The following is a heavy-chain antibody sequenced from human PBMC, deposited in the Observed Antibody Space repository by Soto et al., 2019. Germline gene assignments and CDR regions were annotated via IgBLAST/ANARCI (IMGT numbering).Heavy chain of an antibody. CDR3: AHSRGLWDPFYY. V-gene: IGHV2-5*01. CDR1: GFSLTTRGVG. D-gene: IGHD1-26*01. Sequence: QITLKESGPTLVIPTQTLTLTCTFSGFSLTTRGVGVGWIRQPPGKALEWLAVIYWNDDKRYRPSLRNRLTITKDTPRDQVVLTMTNMKPVDTATYYCAHSRGLWDPFYYSGQGMLVTVSS. CDR2: IYWNDDK. J-gene: IGHJ4*02.